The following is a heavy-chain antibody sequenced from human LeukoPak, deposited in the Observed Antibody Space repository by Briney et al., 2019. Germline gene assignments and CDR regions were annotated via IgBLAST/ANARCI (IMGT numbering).Heavy chain of an antibody. Sequence: SETLSLTCTVSGGSISSGNWWHWVRQPPGKGLEWIGEMYLSGTSYYNPSLQSRVTISIDKAKNQVSLKLTSVTAADTAVYYCAAEGDRGYSLTYWGQGTLVTVSS. D-gene: IGHD5-12*01. CDR2: MYLSGTS. CDR1: GGSISSGNW. CDR3: AAEGDRGYSLTY. V-gene: IGHV4-4*02. J-gene: IGHJ4*02.